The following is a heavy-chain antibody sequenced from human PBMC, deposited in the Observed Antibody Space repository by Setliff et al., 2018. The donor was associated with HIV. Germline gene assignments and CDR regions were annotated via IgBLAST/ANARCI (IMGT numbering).Heavy chain of an antibody. CDR3: ARARYGGFDH. CDR2: ISGYNGQT. Sequence: ASVKVSCKASGYNFDSFAVLWVRQAPGQGLEWMGWISGYNGQTKDAQKFQGRLIMTTDTATSTSYMGMRSLRSDDTAIYYCARARYGGFDHWGQGSLVTVSS. D-gene: IGHD3-16*01. CDR1: GYNFDSFA. J-gene: IGHJ4*02. V-gene: IGHV1-18*01.